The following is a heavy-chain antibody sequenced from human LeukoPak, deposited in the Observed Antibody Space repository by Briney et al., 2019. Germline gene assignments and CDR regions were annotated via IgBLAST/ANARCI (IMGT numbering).Heavy chain of an antibody. J-gene: IGHJ6*03. Sequence: GGSLRLSCAASGFTFSSYSMNWARQAPGKGLEWVSYISSSSSYINYADSVEGRFTIYRDNAKHPRYLQMNSLQGEDTAVYYCATEYGDYAQGDMDVWGKGTTVTVSS. CDR3: ATEYGDYAQGDMDV. D-gene: IGHD4-17*01. CDR1: GFTFSSYS. V-gene: IGHV3-21*01. CDR2: ISSSSSYI.